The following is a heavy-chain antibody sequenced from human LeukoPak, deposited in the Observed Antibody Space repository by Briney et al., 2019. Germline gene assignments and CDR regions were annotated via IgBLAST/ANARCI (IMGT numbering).Heavy chain of an antibody. D-gene: IGHD6-19*01. V-gene: IGHV3-23*01. J-gene: IGHJ4*02. CDR1: GFTFSSYA. CDR3: AKLSGREGAGPFDS. Sequence: GGSLRLSCAASGFTFSSYAMSWVRQAPGKGLEWVSYIRGSADSTFYADSVKGRFTTSRDNSKNTLYLQLDSQRAEDTALYFCAKLSGREGAGPFDSWGQGTLVTVSS. CDR2: IRGSADST.